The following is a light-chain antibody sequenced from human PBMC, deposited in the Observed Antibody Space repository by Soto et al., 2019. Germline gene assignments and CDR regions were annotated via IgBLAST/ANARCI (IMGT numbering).Light chain of an antibody. CDR3: QHYNSYSEA. J-gene: IGKJ1*01. CDR1: QAISHY. CDR2: AAS. Sequence: DIQMTQSPSAMSASVGDRVTITCRASQAISHYLAWFHQRPGKAPKLLIYAASSLQSGVPSRFSGSGSGTEFTLTISSLQPDDFATYYCQHYNSYSEAFGQGTKVDIK. V-gene: IGKV1-17*03.